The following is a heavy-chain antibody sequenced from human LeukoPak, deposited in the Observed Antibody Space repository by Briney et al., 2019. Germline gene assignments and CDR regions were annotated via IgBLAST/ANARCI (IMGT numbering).Heavy chain of an antibody. V-gene: IGHV3-21*01. D-gene: IGHD3-3*01. CDR2: ISSSSSYI. CDR1: GFTFSSYS. Sequence: GGSLRLSCAASGFTFSSYSMNWVRQAPGKGLEWVSSISSSSSYIYYADSVKGRFTISRDNAKNSLYLQMNSLRAEDTAVYYRARERFLGPTRLIDAFDIWGQGTMVTVSS. J-gene: IGHJ3*02. CDR3: ARERFLGPTRLIDAFDI.